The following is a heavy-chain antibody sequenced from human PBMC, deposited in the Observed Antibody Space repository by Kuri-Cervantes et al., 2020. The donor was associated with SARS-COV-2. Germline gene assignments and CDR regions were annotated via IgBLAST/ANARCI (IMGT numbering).Heavy chain of an antibody. CDR3: ARDKVVDY. CDR2: IKQDGSEK. Sequence: ETLSLTCTVSGGSISSSSYYWGWIRQPPGKGLEWVANIKQDGSEKYYVDSVKGRSTISRDNAKNSLYLQMNSLRAEDTAVYYCARDKVVDYWGQGTLVTVSS. J-gene: IGHJ4*02. D-gene: IGHD2-15*01. CDR1: GGSISSSSYY. V-gene: IGHV3-7*01.